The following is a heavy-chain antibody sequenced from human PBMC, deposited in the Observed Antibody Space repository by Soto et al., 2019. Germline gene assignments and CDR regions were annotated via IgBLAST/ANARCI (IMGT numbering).Heavy chain of an antibody. J-gene: IGHJ4*02. CDR2: IYSGGST. CDR3: AKQRGGYDRDFDY. D-gene: IGHD3-3*01. V-gene: IGHV3-66*01. Sequence: EVQLVESGGGLVQPGGSLRLSCAASGFTVSSNYLSWVRQAPGKGLEWVSVIYSGGSTYYADSMKGRFTISRDNSKNTLYLQMNTLRVEDTAVYYCAKQRGGYDRDFDYWGQGTLVTVSS. CDR1: GFTVSSNY.